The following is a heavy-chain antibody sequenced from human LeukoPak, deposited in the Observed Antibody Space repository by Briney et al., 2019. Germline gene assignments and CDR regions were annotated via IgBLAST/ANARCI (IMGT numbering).Heavy chain of an antibody. CDR1: GGTFSTYT. CDR3: AKDRVLYSSSGAFDI. CDR2: IIPILGLA. Sequence: SVKVSCKASGGTFSTYTVSWVRQAPGQGLEWMGRIIPILGLADYAQKFQGRVTITADKSTTTAYMELSSLRSEDTALYYCAKDRVLYSSSGAFDIWGQGTMVTVSS. J-gene: IGHJ3*02. V-gene: IGHV1-69*04. D-gene: IGHD6-6*01.